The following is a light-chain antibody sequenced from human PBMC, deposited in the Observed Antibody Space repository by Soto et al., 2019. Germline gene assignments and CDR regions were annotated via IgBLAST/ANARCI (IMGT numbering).Light chain of an antibody. J-gene: IGKJ4*01. V-gene: IGKV3-20*01. CDR2: GAS. CDR1: QSVSSSY. Sequence: EIVLTQSPGTLSLSPGERATLSCRASQSVSSSYLAWYQQKPGQAPRLLSYGASSRATGIPDRFSGSGSGTDVALSMSRLEPEDFAVYYCQQYCRSVTFGGGTKVEIK. CDR3: QQYCRSVT.